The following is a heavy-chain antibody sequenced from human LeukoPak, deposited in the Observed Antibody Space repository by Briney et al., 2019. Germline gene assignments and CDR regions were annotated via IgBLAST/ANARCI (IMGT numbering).Heavy chain of an antibody. CDR2: IYAGGTT. D-gene: IGHD6-19*01. CDR3: ARDSSGWYDH. V-gene: IGHV3-53*01. CDR1: GFTVSTNY. J-gene: IGHJ5*02. Sequence: GGSLRLSCAASGFTVSTNYMSWVRQAPGRGLEWVSVIYAGGTTYYADPVKGRFIISRDNSKNTLYLQMNSLRDEDTAVYYCARDSSGWYDHWGQGTLVTVSS.